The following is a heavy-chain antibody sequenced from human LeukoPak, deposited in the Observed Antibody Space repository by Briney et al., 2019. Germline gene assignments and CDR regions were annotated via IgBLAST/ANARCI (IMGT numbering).Heavy chain of an antibody. CDR3: ARQGMGDHRVFDY. CDR2: IYASGTT. J-gene: IGHJ4*02. CDR1: GDSISSYY. V-gene: IGHV4-4*07. D-gene: IGHD2-21*02. Sequence: SETLSLTCTVSGDSISSYYWSWIRQPAGKGLEWIGRIYASGTTNYNPSLKSRVTVSVDTSKNEFSLNLISVTAADTAVFYCARQGMGDHRVFDYWGQGTLVTVSS.